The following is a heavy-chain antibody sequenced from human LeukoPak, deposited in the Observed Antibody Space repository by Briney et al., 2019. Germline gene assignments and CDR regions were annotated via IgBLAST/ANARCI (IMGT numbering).Heavy chain of an antibody. CDR1: GGSLSGYY. D-gene: IGHD4-17*01. Sequence: PSETLSLTCAVYGGSLSGYYWSWIRQPPGKGLEWIGEINHSGSTNYNPSLKSRVTISVDTSKNQFSLKLSSVTAADTAVYYCAREPRATMTTVTSGGYYYMDVWGKGTTVTVSS. CDR3: AREPRATMTTVTSGGYYYMDV. J-gene: IGHJ6*03. CDR2: INHSGST. V-gene: IGHV4-34*01.